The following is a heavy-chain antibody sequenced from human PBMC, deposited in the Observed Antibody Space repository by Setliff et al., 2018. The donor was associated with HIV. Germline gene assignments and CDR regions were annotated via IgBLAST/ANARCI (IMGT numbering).Heavy chain of an antibody. J-gene: IGHJ4*02. V-gene: IGHV4-34*01. Sequence: SETLSLTCGVYGGSFGGVYWTWIRQSPQKGLEWVGESNQSGSTSYNPSLKSRATISVDTSEKKVPLNLTSVTAADTAVYYCARVASWGGRGYLDIWGQGSLVTVSS. CDR2: SNQSGST. CDR3: ARVASWGGRGYLDI. CDR1: GGSFGGVY. D-gene: IGHD3-16*01.